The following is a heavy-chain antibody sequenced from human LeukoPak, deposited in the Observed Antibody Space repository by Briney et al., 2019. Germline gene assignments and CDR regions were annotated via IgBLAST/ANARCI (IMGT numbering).Heavy chain of an antibody. CDR3: ARDPGYRGESGWFDP. Sequence: GGSLRLSCAASGFTFDDYAMHWVRQAPGKGLEWVSGISWNSGSIGYADSVKGRFTISRDNSKNTLYLQMNSLRADDTAVYYCARDPGYRGESGWFDPWGQGTLVTVSS. D-gene: IGHD5-18*01. J-gene: IGHJ5*02. V-gene: IGHV3-9*01. CDR1: GFTFDDYA. CDR2: ISWNSGSI.